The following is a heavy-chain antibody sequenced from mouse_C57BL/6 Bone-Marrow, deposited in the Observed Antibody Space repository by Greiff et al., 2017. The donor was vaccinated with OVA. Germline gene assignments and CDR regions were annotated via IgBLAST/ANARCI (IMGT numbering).Heavy chain of an antibody. CDR1: GFTFSSYG. Sequence: EVQGVESGGDLVKPGGSLKLSCAASGFTFSSYGMSWVRQTPDKRLEWVATISSGGSYTYYPDSVTGRFTISRDNAKNTLYLQMSSLKSEATAMYYCARRGYGAMDYWGQGTSVTVSS. V-gene: IGHV5-6*01. D-gene: IGHD1-1*02. CDR3: ARRGYGAMDY. J-gene: IGHJ4*01. CDR2: ISSGGSYT.